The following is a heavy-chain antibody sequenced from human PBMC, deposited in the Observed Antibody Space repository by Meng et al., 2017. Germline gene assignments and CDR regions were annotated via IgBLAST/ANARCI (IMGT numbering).Heavy chain of an antibody. V-gene: IGHV3-64*01. D-gene: IGHD4-17*01. J-gene: IGHJ4*02. Sequence: GESLKISCAASGFTFSSYAMHWVRQAPGKGLEYVSAISSNGGSTYYANSVKGRFTISRDNSKNTLYLQMGSLRAEDMAVYYCARDGDYRTFDYWGQGTLVTVSS. CDR1: GFTFSSYA. CDR3: ARDGDYRTFDY. CDR2: ISSNGGST.